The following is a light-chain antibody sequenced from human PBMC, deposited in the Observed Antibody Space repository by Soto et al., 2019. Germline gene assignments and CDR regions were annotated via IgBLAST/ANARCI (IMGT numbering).Light chain of an antibody. CDR2: DVI. V-gene: IGLV2-11*01. CDR1: SRDVGNYNY. J-gene: IGLJ1*01. CDR3: CSYAGSYPYG. Sequence: QSVLTQPRSVCGSPGQSVTISCSGTSRDVGNYNYVSWYQQHPGKAPKLMIYDVIKRPSGVPDRFSGSKSDNTASLTISGLQAEDEADYYCCSYAGSYPYGFGTGTKVTVL.